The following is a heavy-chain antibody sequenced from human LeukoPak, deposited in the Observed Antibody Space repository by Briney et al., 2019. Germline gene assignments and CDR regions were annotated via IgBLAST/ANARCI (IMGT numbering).Heavy chain of an antibody. D-gene: IGHD6-19*01. CDR2: IKENGREK. CDR1: GFTFSSYW. Sequence: GGSLRLSCAASGFTFSSYWMTWVRQAPGKGLEWVDNIKENGREKYYVDSLKGRFTISKDNAKNSVYLQMNSLRAEDTAVYYCARDSGGGWDYWGQGTLVTVSS. J-gene: IGHJ4*02. V-gene: IGHV3-7*01. CDR3: ARDSGGGWDY.